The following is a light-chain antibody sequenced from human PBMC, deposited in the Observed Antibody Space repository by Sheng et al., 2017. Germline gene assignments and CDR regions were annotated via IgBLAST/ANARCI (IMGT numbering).Light chain of an antibody. V-gene: IGKV1-33*01. J-gene: IGKJ3*01. CDR1: QDISNS. CDR2: AAS. Sequence: DIQMTQSPSSLSASVGDRVTITCQASQDISNSLNWYQQKPGRAPNLLIYAASSLQSGVPSRFSGSGSGTDFRLVINSLQPEDFATYYCQQYEDLPPFSFGPGTRVDFK. CDR3: QQYEDLPPFS.